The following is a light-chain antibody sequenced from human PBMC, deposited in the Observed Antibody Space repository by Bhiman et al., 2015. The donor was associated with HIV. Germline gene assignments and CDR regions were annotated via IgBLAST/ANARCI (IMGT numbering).Light chain of an antibody. CDR2: ANT. CDR1: GSNIGAGYE. V-gene: IGLV1-40*01. CDR3: QSYDSSLSGSV. J-gene: IGLJ2*01. Sequence: QLVLTQPPSVSGAPGQRVTISCTGSGSNIGAGYEVHWYHQLPGTAPKLLIYANTNRPSGVPDRFSGSKSGTSASLAITGLQAEDEADYYCQSYDSSLSGSVFGGGTKLTV.